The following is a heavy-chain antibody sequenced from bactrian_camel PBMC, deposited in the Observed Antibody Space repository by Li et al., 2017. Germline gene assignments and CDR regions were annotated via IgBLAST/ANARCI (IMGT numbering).Heavy chain of an antibody. Sequence: HVQLVESGGGSVQAGGSLRLSCAASEYTYSTNCMGWFRQAPGKEREAVAGIYSGGSTTYVDSVKGRFTISQDNAKYTVYLQLDNLKPEDTAVCYCGAGVEYCSRSNYCDCQLDALSRAGYRYWGQGTQVTVS. V-gene: IGHV3S53*01. CDR3: GAGVEYCSRSNYCDCQLDALSRAGYRY. J-gene: IGHJ4*01. CDR1: EYTYSTNC. CDR2: IYSGGST. D-gene: IGHD2*01.